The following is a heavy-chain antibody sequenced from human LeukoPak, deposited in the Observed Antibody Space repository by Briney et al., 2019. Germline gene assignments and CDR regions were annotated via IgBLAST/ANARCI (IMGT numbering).Heavy chain of an antibody. D-gene: IGHD3-10*01. J-gene: IGHJ6*02. CDR2: IKSKTDGGTT. CDR1: GFTFSNAW. Sequence: GGSLRLSCAASGFTFSNAWMSWVRQAPGKGLEWVGRIKSKTDGGTTDYAAPVKGRFTISRDDSKNTLYLQMNSLKTEDTAVYYCSTDRYGSGSYGDYYYYYCMDVWSQGTTVTVSS. CDR3: STDRYGSGSYGDYYYYYCMDV. V-gene: IGHV3-15*01.